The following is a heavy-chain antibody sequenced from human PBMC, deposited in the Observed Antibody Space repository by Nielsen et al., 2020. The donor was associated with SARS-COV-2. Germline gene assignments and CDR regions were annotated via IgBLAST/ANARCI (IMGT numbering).Heavy chain of an antibody. J-gene: IGHJ4*02. CDR2: INPNGGTI. CDR3: AREGGKKCSGGSCEGWGY. V-gene: IGHV1-46*01. D-gene: IGHD2-15*01. Sequence: ASVKVSCKASGYTFTSYYIHWVRQAPGQGLEWMGIINPNGGTISYAQKFQGRVTMTRDTSTSTVYMELSSLRSEDTAVYYCAREGGKKCSGGSCEGWGYWGPGTPVIVSP. CDR1: GYTFTSYY.